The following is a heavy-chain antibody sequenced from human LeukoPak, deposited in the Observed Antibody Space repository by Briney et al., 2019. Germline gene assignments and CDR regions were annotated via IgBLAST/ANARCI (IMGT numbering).Heavy chain of an antibody. CDR1: GFTVSSSY. J-gene: IGHJ4*02. Sequence: GGSLRLSCAASGFTVSSSYTNWVRQAPGKGLEWDSVTYSSGNTYYADSVKGRFTVSRDNSKNTLYLQMNSLRPDDTAVYYCARRINTAWGIDYWGQGTLVTVAS. CDR2: TYSSGNT. D-gene: IGHD3-16*01. CDR3: ARRINTAWGIDY. V-gene: IGHV3-53*01.